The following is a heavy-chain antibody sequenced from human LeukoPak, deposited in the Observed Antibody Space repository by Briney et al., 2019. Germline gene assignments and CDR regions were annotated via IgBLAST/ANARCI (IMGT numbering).Heavy chain of an antibody. D-gene: IGHD3-22*01. V-gene: IGHV3-21*01. CDR2: IRDSSGPNT. CDR1: GFIFSTYG. Sequence: PGGTLRLSCAASGFIFSTYGMGWVRQAPGKGLEWVSSIRDSSGPNTWYADSVKGRFTISRDNAKNSLYLQMNSLRAEDTAVYYCARAMIGDFEWYAFDIWGQGTMVTVSS. J-gene: IGHJ3*02. CDR3: ARAMIGDFEWYAFDI.